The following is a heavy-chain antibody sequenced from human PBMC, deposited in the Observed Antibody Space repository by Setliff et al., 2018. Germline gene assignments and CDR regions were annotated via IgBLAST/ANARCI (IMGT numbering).Heavy chain of an antibody. D-gene: IGHD3-16*01. Sequence: ASVKVSCKASGYTLSKYYMHWVRQAPGQGLEWMGIINPSGGLTKYAQKFQGRVTMTSDTSTNTVYLEVSSLKIEDTAVYYCTTWPENGGYYYYYYMDVWGKGTTVTVSS. CDR1: GYTLSKYY. CDR2: INPSGGLT. J-gene: IGHJ6*03. V-gene: IGHV1-46*01. CDR3: TTWPENGGYYYYYYMDV.